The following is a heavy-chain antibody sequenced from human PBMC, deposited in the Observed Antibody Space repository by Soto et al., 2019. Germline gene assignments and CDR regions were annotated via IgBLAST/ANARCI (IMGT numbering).Heavy chain of an antibody. D-gene: IGHD4-17*01. Sequence: PSEILSLTCTVSGGSISSSSYYWGWIRQPPGKGLEWIGSIYYSGSTYYNPSLKSRVTISVDTSKNQFSLKLSSVTAADTAVYYCARNNGGDYKPCSYYYYYYMDVWGKGTTVTVSS. V-gene: IGHV4-39*01. CDR3: ARNNGGDYKPCSYYYYYYMDV. J-gene: IGHJ6*03. CDR1: GGSISSSSYY. CDR2: IYYSGST.